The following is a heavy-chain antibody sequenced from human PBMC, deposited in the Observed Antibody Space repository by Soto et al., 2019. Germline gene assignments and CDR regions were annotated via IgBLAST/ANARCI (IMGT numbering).Heavy chain of an antibody. CDR3: ARERRDAYNLFYGMDV. J-gene: IGHJ6*02. V-gene: IGHV1-18*01. D-gene: IGHD1-1*01. Sequence: QVQLVQSGAEVKKPGASVKVSCKASGYTFSSYGISWVRQAPGQGLEWMGWISAYNDDTNYAQILQGRVTMTTDTSTSTAYMELRSLRSDATAVYYCARERRDAYNLFYGMDVWGQGTTVTVSS. CDR2: ISAYNDDT. CDR1: GYTFSSYG.